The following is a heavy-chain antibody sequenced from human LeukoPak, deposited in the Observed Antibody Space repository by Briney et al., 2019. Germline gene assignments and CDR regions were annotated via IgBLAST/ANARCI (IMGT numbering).Heavy chain of an antibody. CDR2: IIPIFGTA. CDR3: ARGPYYDFWSGYYLPFDY. CDR1: GGTFSSYA. V-gene: IGHV1-69*13. D-gene: IGHD3-3*01. J-gene: IGHJ4*02. Sequence: ASVKVSCKASGGTFSSYAISWVRQAPGQGLEWMGGIIPIFGTANYAQKFQGRVTITADESTSTAYMELSSLRSEDTAVYYCARGPYYDFWSGYYLPFDYWGQGTLVTVSS.